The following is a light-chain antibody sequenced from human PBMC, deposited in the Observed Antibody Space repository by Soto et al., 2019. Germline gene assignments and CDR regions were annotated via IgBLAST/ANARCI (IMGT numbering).Light chain of an antibody. J-gene: IGKJ4*01. Sequence: EIVMTQSPATLSVSPGERATLSCRASQNVNNNLAWYQQKPGQSPRLVIYGASTRATGIPARFSGSGSGTEFTLTISSLQSEDFAVYYCQQYNSCPLTFGGGTRVEI. CDR2: GAS. V-gene: IGKV3-15*01. CDR3: QQYNSCPLT. CDR1: QNVNNN.